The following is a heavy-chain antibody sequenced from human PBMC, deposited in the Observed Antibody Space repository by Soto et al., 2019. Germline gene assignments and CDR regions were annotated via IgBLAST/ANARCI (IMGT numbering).Heavy chain of an antibody. CDR3: AKSAFEWLKTGPWYFDL. CDR1: GFTFSSYG. Sequence: VQLVESGGGVVQPGRSLRLSCAASGFTFSSYGMHWVRQAPGKGLEWAAVISYDGSNKYYADSVKGRFTISRDNSKNPLYMQMSSVSAEATTVYYCAKSAFEWLKTGPWYFDLWGRGTLVTVSS. J-gene: IGHJ2*01. D-gene: IGHD3-3*01. V-gene: IGHV3-30*18. CDR2: ISYDGSNK.